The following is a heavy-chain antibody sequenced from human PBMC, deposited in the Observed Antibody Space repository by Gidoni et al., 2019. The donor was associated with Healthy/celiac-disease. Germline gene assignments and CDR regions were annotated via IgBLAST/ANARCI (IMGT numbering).Heavy chain of an antibody. J-gene: IGHJ6*02. D-gene: IGHD3-3*01. V-gene: IGHV4-4*07. CDR1: GGSISSYY. Sequence: QVQLQESGPGLVKPSETLSLTCTVSGGSISSYYWSWIRQPAGKGLEWIGRIYTSGSTNYNPSLKSRVTMSVDTSKNQFSLKLSSVTAADTAVYYCARDFGSDFWSGYQPSPGAYYYYYGMDVWGQGTTVTVSS. CDR2: IYTSGST. CDR3: ARDFGSDFWSGYQPSPGAYYYYYGMDV.